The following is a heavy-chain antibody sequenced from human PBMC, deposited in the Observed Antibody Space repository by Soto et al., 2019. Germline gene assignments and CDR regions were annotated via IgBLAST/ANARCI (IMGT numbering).Heavy chain of an antibody. Sequence: PGGSLRLSCAASGFTFDDYAMHWVRQAPGKGLEWVSGISWNSGSIGYADSVKGRFTISRDNAKNSLYLQMNSLRAEDTALYYCAKSRPYQLRNDAFYIWGQGTMVTVSS. CDR2: ISWNSGSI. J-gene: IGHJ3*02. D-gene: IGHD1-7*01. CDR3: AKSRPYQLRNDAFYI. V-gene: IGHV3-9*01. CDR1: GFTFDDYA.